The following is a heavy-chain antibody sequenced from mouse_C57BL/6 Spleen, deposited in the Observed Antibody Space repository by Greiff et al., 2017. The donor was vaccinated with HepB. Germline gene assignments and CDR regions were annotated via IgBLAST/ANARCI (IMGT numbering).Heavy chain of an antibody. CDR1: GYTFTSYW. J-gene: IGHJ2*01. CDR2: IDPSDSYT. CDR3: ARGATAQATDY. V-gene: IGHV1-69*01. Sequence: VQLQQPGAELVMPGASVKLSCKASGYTFTSYWMHWVKQRPGQGLEWIGEIDPSDSYTNYTQKFKGKSTLTVDKSSSTAYMQLSSLTSEDSAVYYCARGATAQATDYWGQGTTLTVSS. D-gene: IGHD3-2*02.